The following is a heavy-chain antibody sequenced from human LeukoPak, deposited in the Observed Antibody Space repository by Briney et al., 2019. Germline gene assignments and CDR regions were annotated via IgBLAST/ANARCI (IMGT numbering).Heavy chain of an antibody. Sequence: GGCLRLSFTASGFTFDDYAMHWVRQAPAKGLEWVSLISGDGGTTDYADSVKGRFTISRDNRRNSLYLHMNSLRTEDTALYFCAKVYVGSWYAYDHWGRGTLVTVSS. V-gene: IGHV3-43*02. CDR3: AKVYVGSWYAYDH. J-gene: IGHJ4*02. CDR2: ISGDGGTT. D-gene: IGHD6-13*01. CDR1: GFTFDDYA.